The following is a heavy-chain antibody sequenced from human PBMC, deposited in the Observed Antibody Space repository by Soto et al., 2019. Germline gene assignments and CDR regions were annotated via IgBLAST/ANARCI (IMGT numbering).Heavy chain of an antibody. Sequence: SLRLCCAASGFTVYDYAMPWFRQAPGKGLEWVSGISWNSGSIGYADSVKGRFTISRDNAKNSLYLQMNSLRAEDTALYYCAKDDYAARGYGMDVWGQGTTVTVSS. J-gene: IGHJ6*02. D-gene: IGHD4-17*01. CDR1: GFTVYDYA. CDR3: AKDDYAARGYGMDV. V-gene: IGHV3-9*01. CDR2: ISWNSGSI.